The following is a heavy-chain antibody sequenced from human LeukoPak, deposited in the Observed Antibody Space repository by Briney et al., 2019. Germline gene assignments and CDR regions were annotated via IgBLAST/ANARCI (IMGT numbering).Heavy chain of an antibody. D-gene: IGHD3-3*01. J-gene: IGHJ5*02. CDR2: ISGSGGST. V-gene: IGHV3-23*01. Sequence: GGSLRLSCAASGFTFSSYAMSWVRQAPGKGLEWVSAISGSGGSTYYADSVKGRFTISRDNSKNTLYLQMNSLRAEDTAVYYCAKDRTYYDFWSGYYSWGQGTLVTVSS. CDR3: AKDRTYYDFWSGYYS. CDR1: GFTFSSYA.